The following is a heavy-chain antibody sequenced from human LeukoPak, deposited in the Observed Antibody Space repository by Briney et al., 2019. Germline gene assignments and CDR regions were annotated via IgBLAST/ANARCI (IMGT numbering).Heavy chain of an antibody. J-gene: IGHJ1*01. CDR2: ISYDGSNK. Sequence: GGSLRLSCAASGFTFSSFGMHCVRQAPGKGLEWVTVISYDGSNKYYADSVKGRFTISRDNSKNTLYLQMSSLRAEDTAVYYCAKDSPPSSSWYGNFQHWGQGTLVTVSS. D-gene: IGHD6-13*01. V-gene: IGHV3-30*18. CDR3: AKDSPPSSSWYGNFQH. CDR1: GFTFSSFG.